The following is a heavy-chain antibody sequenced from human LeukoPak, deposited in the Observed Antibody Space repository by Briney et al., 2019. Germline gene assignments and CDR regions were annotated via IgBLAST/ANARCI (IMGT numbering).Heavy chain of an antibody. CDR3: ADLPL. CDR2: ISYDGSNK. CDR1: GFTFSNYG. V-gene: IGHV3-30*03. Sequence: GGSLRLSCATSGFTFSNYGMHWVRQAPGKGLEWVAVISYDGSNKYYADSVKGRFTISRDNSKNTLYLQMNSLRPEDAAVYYCADLPLWGQGTLVTVSS. J-gene: IGHJ4*02.